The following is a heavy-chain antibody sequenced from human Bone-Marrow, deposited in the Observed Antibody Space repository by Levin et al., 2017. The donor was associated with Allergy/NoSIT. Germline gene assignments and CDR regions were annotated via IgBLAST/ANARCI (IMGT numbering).Heavy chain of an antibody. CDR1: GFTFSSYG. J-gene: IGHJ4*02. CDR3: AKDGGSGSYYDY. Sequence: GGSLRLSCAASGFTFSSYGMHWVRQAPGKGLEWVAVISYDGSNKYYADSVKGRFTISRDNSKNTLYLQMNSLRAEDTAVYYCAKDGGSGSYYDYWGQGTLVTVSS. V-gene: IGHV3-30*18. CDR2: ISYDGSNK. D-gene: IGHD1-26*01.